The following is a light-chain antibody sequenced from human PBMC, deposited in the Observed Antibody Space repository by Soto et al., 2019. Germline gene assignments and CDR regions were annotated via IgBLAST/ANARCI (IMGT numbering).Light chain of an antibody. CDR3: QQSYSTPWT. CDR1: ENIASY. J-gene: IGKJ1*01. CDR2: AAS. Sequence: DIQMTQSPSSLSASVGDRVTITCRASENIASYLNWYQQKPGKAPTLLVYAASSLESGAPPRFSGTVSGTDFTLTITSLQPDDLATYFCQQSYSTPWTFGQGNKVEL. V-gene: IGKV1-39*01.